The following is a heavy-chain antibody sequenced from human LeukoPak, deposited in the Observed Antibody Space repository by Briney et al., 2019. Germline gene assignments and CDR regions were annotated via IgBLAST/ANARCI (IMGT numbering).Heavy chain of an antibody. D-gene: IGHD3-10*01. CDR2: IVVGSGNT. Sequence: SVKVSCKASGFTFSSSAMQWVRQARGQRLEWIGWIVVGSGNTNYAQKFQERVTITRDMSISTAYMELSSLRSEDTAVYYCAAGGTMVRGQGYGMDVWGQGTTVTVSS. V-gene: IGHV1-58*02. J-gene: IGHJ6*02. CDR1: GFTFSSSA. CDR3: AAGGTMVRGQGYGMDV.